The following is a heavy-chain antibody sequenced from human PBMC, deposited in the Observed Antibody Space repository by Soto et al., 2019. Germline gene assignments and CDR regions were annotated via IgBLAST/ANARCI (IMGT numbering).Heavy chain of an antibody. V-gene: IGHV1-2*04. Sequence: QVQLVQSGAEVKKPGASVKVSCKASGYTFTGYYMHWVRQAPGQGREWMGWINPNSGGTNYAQKFQGWVTMTRDTSISTAYMEMSRRRSDDTAVYYWARGGGDGYLTNGFDPWGQGTLVTVSS. CDR2: INPNSGGT. CDR3: ARGGGDGYLTNGFDP. D-gene: IGHD5-18*01. J-gene: IGHJ5*02. CDR1: GYTFTGYY.